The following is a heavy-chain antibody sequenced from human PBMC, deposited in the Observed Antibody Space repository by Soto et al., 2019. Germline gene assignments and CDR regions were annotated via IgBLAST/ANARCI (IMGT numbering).Heavy chain of an antibody. Sequence: QVQLQESGPGLVQPSGTLSLTCAVSGDSISGTNWWSWVRQPPGKGLQWIGEIHHSGSTNYNPSLASRVTISVDRSKNQFSLNLNSVTAADTAVYFCARYSAASGTYYFDYWGQGALVTVSS. CDR2: IHHSGST. CDR1: GDSISGTNW. CDR3: ARYSAASGTYYFDY. D-gene: IGHD6-13*01. J-gene: IGHJ4*02. V-gene: IGHV4-4*02.